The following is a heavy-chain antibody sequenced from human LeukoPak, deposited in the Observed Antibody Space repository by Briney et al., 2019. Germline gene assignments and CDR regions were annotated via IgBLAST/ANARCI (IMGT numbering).Heavy chain of an antibody. CDR1: GGSFSGYY. CDR2: IKQDGSEK. CDR3: ASPKAAAGDF. J-gene: IGHJ4*02. D-gene: IGHD6-13*01. Sequence: PSETLSLTCAVYGGSFSGYYWSWVRQAPGKGLEWVANIKQDGSEKYYVDSVKGRFTISRDNAKNSLYLQMNSLRAEDTAVYYCASPKAAAGDFWGQGTLVTVSS. V-gene: IGHV3-7*01.